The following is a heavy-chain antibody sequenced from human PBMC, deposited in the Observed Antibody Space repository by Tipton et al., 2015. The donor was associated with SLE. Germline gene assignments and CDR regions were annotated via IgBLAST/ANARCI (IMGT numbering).Heavy chain of an antibody. CDR1: GYSISSGYY. CDR2: IYQSGST. V-gene: IGHV4-38-2*02. J-gene: IGHJ4*02. CDR3: TRDGGVGATVW. D-gene: IGHD1-26*01. Sequence: TLSLTCAVSGYSISSGYYWGWIRQPPGKGLEWIGSIYQSGSTNYNPSLKSRVTMSVDTSKNQFSLKLSSVTAADTAVYYCTRDGGVGATVWWGQGTLVTVSS.